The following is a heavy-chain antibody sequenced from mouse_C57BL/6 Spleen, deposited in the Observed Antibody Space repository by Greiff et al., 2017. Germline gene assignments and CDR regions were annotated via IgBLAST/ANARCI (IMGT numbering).Heavy chain of an antibody. V-gene: IGHV1-64*01. D-gene: IGHD2-4*01. J-gene: IGHJ3*01. Sequence: QVQLQQSAAELVKPGASVKLSCKASGYTFTSYWMHWVKQRPGQGLEWIGMIHPNSGSTNYNEKFKSKATLTVDKSSSTAYMQLSSLTSEDSAVYYCARRAIYYDYDEAWFAYWGQGTLVTVSA. CDR3: ARRAIYYDYDEAWFAY. CDR1: GYTFTSYW. CDR2: IHPNSGST.